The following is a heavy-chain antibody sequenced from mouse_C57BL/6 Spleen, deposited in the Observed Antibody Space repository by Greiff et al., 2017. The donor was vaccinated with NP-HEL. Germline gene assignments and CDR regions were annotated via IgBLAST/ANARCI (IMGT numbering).Heavy chain of an antibody. Sequence: EVKLVESGPGLVKPSQSLSLTCSVTGYSITSGYYWNWIRQFPGNKLEWMGYISYDGSNNYNPSLKNRISITRDTSKNQFFLKLNSVTTEDTATYYCARYYYGSSAYYAMDYWGQGTSVTVSS. V-gene: IGHV3-6*01. D-gene: IGHD1-1*01. CDR3: ARYYYGSSAYYAMDY. CDR1: GYSITSGYY. CDR2: ISYDGSN. J-gene: IGHJ4*01.